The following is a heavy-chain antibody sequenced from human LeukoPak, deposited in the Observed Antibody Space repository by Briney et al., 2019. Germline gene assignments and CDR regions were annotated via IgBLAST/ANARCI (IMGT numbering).Heavy chain of an antibody. CDR2: IHYTGST. CDR3: ARARYYYDSSGAIDAFDI. V-gene: IGHV4-59*01. CDR1: GGSISSYY. Sequence: SETLSLTCTVSGGSISSYYWSWIRQPPRKGLEWIGYIHYTGSTNYNPSLKSRVTISVDTSKNQFFLKLSSVTAADTAVYYCARARYYYDSSGAIDAFDIWGQGTMVTVSS. J-gene: IGHJ3*02. D-gene: IGHD3-22*01.